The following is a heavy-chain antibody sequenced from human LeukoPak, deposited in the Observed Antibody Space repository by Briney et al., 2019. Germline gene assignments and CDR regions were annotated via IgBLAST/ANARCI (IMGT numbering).Heavy chain of an antibody. CDR2: IKQDGSEK. CDR1: GYTLTELS. CDR3: AGSPYYDSSAQY. J-gene: IGHJ4*02. Sequence: SCKVSGYTLTELSMHWVRQAPGKGLEWVANIKQDGSEKYYVDSVKGRFTISRDNAKNSLYLQMNSLRAEDTAVYYCAGSPYYDSSAQYWGQGTLVTVSS. V-gene: IGHV3-7*01. D-gene: IGHD3-22*01.